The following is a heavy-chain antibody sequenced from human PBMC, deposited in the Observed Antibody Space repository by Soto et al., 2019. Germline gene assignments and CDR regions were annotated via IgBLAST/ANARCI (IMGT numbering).Heavy chain of an antibody. Sequence: QVQLVESGGGVVQPGRSLRLSCVASGFTFSSYGMHWVRQAPGKGLEWVAVISYDGSNKYYADSVKGGFTISRDNSKTTLYLQMNSLRPEDTAVYYCAKDLTTGTLMPYWGQGTLVTVSS. D-gene: IGHD1-1*01. CDR2: ISYDGSNK. CDR3: AKDLTTGTLMPY. CDR1: GFTFSSYG. V-gene: IGHV3-30*18. J-gene: IGHJ4*02.